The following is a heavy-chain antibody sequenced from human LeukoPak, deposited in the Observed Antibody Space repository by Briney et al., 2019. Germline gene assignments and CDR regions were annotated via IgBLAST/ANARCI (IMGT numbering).Heavy chain of an antibody. V-gene: IGHV3-53*01. D-gene: IGHD3-3*02. CDR3: ARVGDHFHWYLDL. CDR1: GFTVSTNY. CDR2: LYSGSST. Sequence: SGGSLRLSCAASGFTVSTNYMNWVRQAPGKGLEWVSILYSGSSTYYADSVEGRFTISRDRSKNTLFLQMHDLRAEDTAVYYCARVGDHFHWYLDLWGRGTLVTVSS. J-gene: IGHJ2*01.